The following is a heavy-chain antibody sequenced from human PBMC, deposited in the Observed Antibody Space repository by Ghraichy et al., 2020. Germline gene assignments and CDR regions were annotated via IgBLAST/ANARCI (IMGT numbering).Heavy chain of an antibody. CDR3: AKDRSSGWYDWFDP. CDR1: GFTFSSYA. J-gene: IGHJ5*02. Sequence: GGSLRLSCAASGFTFSSYAMTWVRQAPGKGLEWPSAISGSGSSKYYADSVKGRFTISRDNSKNTLYLQMNSLRAEDTAIYYCAKDRSSGWYDWFDPWGQGTLVTVSS. V-gene: IGHV3-23*01. CDR2: ISGSGSSK. D-gene: IGHD6-19*01.